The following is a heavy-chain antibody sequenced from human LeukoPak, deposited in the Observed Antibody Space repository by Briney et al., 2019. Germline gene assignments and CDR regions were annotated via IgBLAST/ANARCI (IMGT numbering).Heavy chain of an antibody. CDR2: ISSSSSYI. V-gene: IGHV3-21*01. J-gene: IGHJ3*02. CDR3: ATEPTVTIDDAFDI. Sequence: GGSLRLSCAASGFTFNSYSMNWVRQAPGKGLEWVSSISSSSSYIYYADSVKGRFTISRDNAKNSLYLQMNSLRAEDTAVYYCATEPTVTIDDAFDIWGQGTMVTVSS. CDR1: GFTFNSYS. D-gene: IGHD4-17*01.